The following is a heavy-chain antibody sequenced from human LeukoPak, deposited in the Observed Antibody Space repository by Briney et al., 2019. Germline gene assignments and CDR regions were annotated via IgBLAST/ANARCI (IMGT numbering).Heavy chain of an antibody. V-gene: IGHV1-69*13. Sequence: GASVKVSCKASGGTFSSYAISWVRQAPGQGLEWMGGIIPIFGIANYAQKFQGRVTITADESTSTAYMELSSLRSEDTAVYYCARRPTLTGYYGGYYFDYWGQGTLVTVSS. CDR2: IIPIFGIA. D-gene: IGHD3-9*01. CDR1: GGTFSSYA. CDR3: ARRPTLTGYYGGYYFDY. J-gene: IGHJ4*02.